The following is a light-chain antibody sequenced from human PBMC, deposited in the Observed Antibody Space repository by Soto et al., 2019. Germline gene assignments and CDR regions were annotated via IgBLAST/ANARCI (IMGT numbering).Light chain of an antibody. J-gene: IGLJ1*01. Sequence: QSVLTQPRSVSGSPGQSVTIYCTGTSSDVGGYNYVSWYQQHPGKAPKLMIYDVSKRPSGVPDRFSGSKSGNTASLTISGLQAEDEADYYCCSYAGSYPYVFGTGTKV. V-gene: IGLV2-11*01. CDR3: CSYAGSYPYV. CDR2: DVS. CDR1: SSDVGGYNY.